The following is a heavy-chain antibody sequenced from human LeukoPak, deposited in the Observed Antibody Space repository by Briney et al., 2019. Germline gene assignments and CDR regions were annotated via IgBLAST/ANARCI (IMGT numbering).Heavy chain of an antibody. D-gene: IGHD3-22*01. CDR2: IWYDGSNK. V-gene: IGHV3-33*06. CDR3: AKDRRPYYYDSSGQEPVDY. CDR1: GFTFSSYG. Sequence: QPGRSLRLSCAASGFTFSSYGMHWVRQAPGKGLEWVAVIWYDGSNKYYADSVKGRFAISRDNSKNTLYLQMNSLRAEDTAVYYCAKDRRPYYYDSSGQEPVDYWGQGTPVTVSS. J-gene: IGHJ4*02.